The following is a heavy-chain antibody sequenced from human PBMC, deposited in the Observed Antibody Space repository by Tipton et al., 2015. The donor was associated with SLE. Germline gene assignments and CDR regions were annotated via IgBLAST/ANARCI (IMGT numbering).Heavy chain of an antibody. CDR2: IYNTGGT. J-gene: IGHJ6*04. V-gene: IGHV4-34*01. CDR1: GGSFSGYY. D-gene: IGHD3-16*01. CDR3: ARKGEGEGPTYYYGMDV. Sequence: AGLVKPSETLSLTCAVYGGSFSGYYWSWIRQPPGKGLEWIGYIYNTGGTYYSPSLKSRVTISVDTSKNQFSLKLNSVTAADTAVYYCARKGEGEGPTYYYGMDVWGKGTTVTVSS.